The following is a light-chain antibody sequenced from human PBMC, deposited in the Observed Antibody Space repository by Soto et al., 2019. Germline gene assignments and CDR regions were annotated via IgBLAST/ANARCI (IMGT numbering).Light chain of an antibody. CDR1: NSDVGGYNY. V-gene: IGLV2-14*01. CDR3: GPYTGSGTVG. CDR2: EVS. J-gene: IGLJ2*01. Sequence: QSALTQPASVSGSPGQSITISCTGTNSDVGGYNYVSWYQQHPGKAPELIIYEVSNRPSGVSNRFSGSKSDNTASLTISGFRVEAGRDNYGGPYTGSGTVGFGGGTKLTV.